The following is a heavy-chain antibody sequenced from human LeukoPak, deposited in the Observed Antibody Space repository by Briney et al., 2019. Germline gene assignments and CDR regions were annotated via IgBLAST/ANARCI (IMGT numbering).Heavy chain of an antibody. Sequence: PGGSLRLSCAASGFTFSSYAMHWVRQAPGKGLEWVAVISYDGSNKYYADSVKGRFTISRDNSKNTLYLQMNSLRAEDTAVYYCARAPSIAARLRYFDYWGQGTLVTVSS. V-gene: IGHV3-30-3*01. J-gene: IGHJ4*02. CDR2: ISYDGSNK. CDR1: GFTFSSYA. CDR3: ARAPSIAARLRYFDY. D-gene: IGHD6-6*01.